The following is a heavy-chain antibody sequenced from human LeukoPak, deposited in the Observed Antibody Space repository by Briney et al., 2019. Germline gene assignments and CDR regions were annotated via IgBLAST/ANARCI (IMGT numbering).Heavy chain of an antibody. CDR3: TKVRSGSSSWALRVFDY. V-gene: IGHV3-23*01. CDR1: GFTFSSEA. J-gene: IGHJ4*02. D-gene: IGHD6-13*01. Sequence: GGSLRLSCSVSGFTFSSEAMGWVRQLPGGGLEWVSTISPAGGTTYYAESMKGRFTISRDNSKSTLYLQMNSLRVEDTAVYYCTKVRSGSSSWALRVFDYWGQGALVTVSS. CDR2: ISPAGGTT.